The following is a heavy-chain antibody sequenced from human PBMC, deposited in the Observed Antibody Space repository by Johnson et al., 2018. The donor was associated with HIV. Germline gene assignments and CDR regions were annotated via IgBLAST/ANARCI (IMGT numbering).Heavy chain of an antibody. CDR2: INSDGSST. D-gene: IGHD2-15*01. J-gene: IGHJ3*02. CDR1: GFTFDDYG. V-gene: IGHV3-20*04. CDR3: ARKVVVVAAAAGDAFDI. Sequence: VQLVESGGGVVRPGGSLRLSCAASGFTFDDYGMTWVRQVPGKGLEWVSGINSDGSSTSYADSVKGRFTISRDNAKNPLYLQMNSLRAEDTAVYYCARKVVVVAAAAGDAFDIWGQGTMVTVSS.